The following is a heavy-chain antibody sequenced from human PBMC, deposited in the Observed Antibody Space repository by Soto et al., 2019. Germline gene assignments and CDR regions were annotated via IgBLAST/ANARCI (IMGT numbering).Heavy chain of an antibody. D-gene: IGHD3-16*01. Sequence: QVQLVESGGGVVQPGRSLRLSCAASGFTFSSYGMHWVRQAPGKGLEWVAVISYDGSNKYYADSVKGRFTISRDNSKTTLYLKMNRLTAEETVVYYGAKEILTHTDYWGQGTLVTVSS. V-gene: IGHV3-30*18. CDR1: GFTFSSYG. CDR2: ISYDGSNK. J-gene: IGHJ4*02. CDR3: AKEILTHTDY.